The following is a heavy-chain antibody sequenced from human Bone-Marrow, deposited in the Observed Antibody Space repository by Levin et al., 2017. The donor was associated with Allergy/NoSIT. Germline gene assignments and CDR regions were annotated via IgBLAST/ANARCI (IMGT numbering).Heavy chain of an antibody. J-gene: IGHJ5*02. D-gene: IGHD3-10*01. V-gene: IGHV4-59*11. CDR3: ARDYYGSGNFYWFDP. CDR2: IYHSGTT. Sequence: SQTLSLPCTVSSDSIRSHYWSWIRQPPGKGLEWIGNIYHSGTTNYNPSLTSRVTISLDTSSSQFSLKLSSVTAADTAVYYCARDYYGSGNFYWFDPWGQGTLVTVAS. CDR1: SDSIRSHY.